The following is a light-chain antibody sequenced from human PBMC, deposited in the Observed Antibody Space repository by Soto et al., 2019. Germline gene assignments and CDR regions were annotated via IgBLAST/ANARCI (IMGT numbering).Light chain of an antibody. V-gene: IGKV3D-15*01. CDR1: QSVSSN. Sequence: EIVMTQSPATLSVSPGERATLSCRASQSVSSNLAWYQQKPGQAPRLLIYGASSRATGIPDRFSGSGSGTEFTLTISNLQSEDFVVYYCQQYGSSPQWTFGQGTKVDIK. CDR3: QQYGSSPQWT. J-gene: IGKJ1*01. CDR2: GAS.